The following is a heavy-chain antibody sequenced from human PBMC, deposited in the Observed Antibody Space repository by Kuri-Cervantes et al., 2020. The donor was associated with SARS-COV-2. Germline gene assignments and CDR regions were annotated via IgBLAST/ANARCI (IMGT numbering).Heavy chain of an antibody. J-gene: IGHJ4*02. CDR3: AKSDGIFMIYATRAAFDH. CDR2: ISYDGSNK. CDR1: GFLFSASA. Sequence: GGSLRLSCEVSGFLFSASAMHWVRQAPGKGLEWVAVISYDGSNKYYADSVKGRFTISRDYSRDTLYLQMNSLRAEDTAIYYCAKSDGIFMIYATRAAFDHWGQGSLVTVSS. D-gene: IGHD2-8*01. V-gene: IGHV3-30-3*02.